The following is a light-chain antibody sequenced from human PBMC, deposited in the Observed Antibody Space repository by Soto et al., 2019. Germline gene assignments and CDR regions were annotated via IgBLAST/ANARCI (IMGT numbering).Light chain of an antibody. CDR3: AAWDDSLNGHV. J-gene: IGLJ1*01. CDR1: SSNIGSNT. CDR2: SNN. Sequence: QSVLTQPPSASGTPGQRVTISCSESSSNIGSNTVNWYQQLPGTAPKLLIYSNNQRPSGVPDRFSGSKSGTSASLAISGLQSEDEADYYCAAWDDSLNGHVFGTGTKVTVL. V-gene: IGLV1-44*01.